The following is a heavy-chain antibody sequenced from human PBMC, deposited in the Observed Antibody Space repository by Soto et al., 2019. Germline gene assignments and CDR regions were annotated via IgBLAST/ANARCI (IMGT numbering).Heavy chain of an antibody. CDR1: GYTFTDYY. CDR3: ARGLYRGYVPFDY. Sequence: GASVKVSCKASGYTFTDYYIHWVRQAPVQEPEWMGWINPHTGGTKYSQKFQAWFTMTRDTSVSTAYMELSRLKSDDTDVYLCARGLYRGYVPFDYWGQGTLVTVSS. V-gene: IGHV1-2*04. D-gene: IGHD5-12*01. CDR2: INPHTGGT. J-gene: IGHJ4*02.